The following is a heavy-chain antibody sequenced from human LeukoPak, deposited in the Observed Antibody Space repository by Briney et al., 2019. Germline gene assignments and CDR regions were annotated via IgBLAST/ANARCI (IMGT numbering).Heavy chain of an antibody. J-gene: IGHJ5*02. CDR2: INPIFGTA. V-gene: IGHV1-69*06. CDR1: GGTFSSYA. CDR3: ARGGGGYNWNPGWYNWFDP. D-gene: IGHD1-20*01. Sequence: VASVKVSCKASGGTFSSYAISWVRQAPGQGLEWMGGINPIFGTANYAQKFQGRVTITADKSTSTAYMELSSLRSEDTAVYYCARGGGGYNWNPGWYNWFDPWGQGTLVTVSS.